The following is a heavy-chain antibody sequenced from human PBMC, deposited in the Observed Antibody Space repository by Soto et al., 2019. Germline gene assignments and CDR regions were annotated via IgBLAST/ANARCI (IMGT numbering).Heavy chain of an antibody. J-gene: IGHJ4*02. CDR2: IYYDGST. CDR1: GAFIRSSTFY. V-gene: IGHV4-39*01. D-gene: IGHD2-2*01. Sequence: SETLSLTCTVSGAFIRSSTFYSGWIRQPPGKKLESIANIYYDGSTYYNPSLKSRVTISVDTSKNQCSLKLSAVTAADTAVYYCVIFHLCNRISMYQNYYCAQGSLVTISS. CDR3: VIFHLCNRISMYQNYY.